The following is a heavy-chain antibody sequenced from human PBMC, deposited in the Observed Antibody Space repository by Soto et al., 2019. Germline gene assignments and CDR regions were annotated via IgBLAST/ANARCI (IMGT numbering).Heavy chain of an antibody. V-gene: IGHV1-69*13. CDR1: GGTFSSYA. CDR2: IIPIFGTA. Sequence: SVKVSCKASGGTFSSYAISWVRQAPGQGLEWMGGIIPIFGTANYAQKFQGRVTITADESTSTAYMELSSLRSEDTAVYYCARGPLYCSSTSCYSLFDYWGQGTLVTVSS. J-gene: IGHJ4*02. D-gene: IGHD2-2*02. CDR3: ARGPLYCSSTSCYSLFDY.